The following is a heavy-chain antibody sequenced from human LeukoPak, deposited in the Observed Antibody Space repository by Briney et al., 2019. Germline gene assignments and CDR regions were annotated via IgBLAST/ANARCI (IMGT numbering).Heavy chain of an antibody. CDR3: ARQGPLTTAVTTRTNPFDY. Sequence: SETLSLTCTVSAXSISSSYWSWIRQPPGKGQEWIGYIYYSGSTNYNPSLKSRVTISVDTSKNQFSLKLNSVTAADTAVYYCARQGPLTTAVTTRTNPFDYWGQGTLVTVSS. CDR1: AXSISSSY. CDR2: IYYSGST. J-gene: IGHJ4*02. V-gene: IGHV4-59*08. D-gene: IGHD4-11*01.